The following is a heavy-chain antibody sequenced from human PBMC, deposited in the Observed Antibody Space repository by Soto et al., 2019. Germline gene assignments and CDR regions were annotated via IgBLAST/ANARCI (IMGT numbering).Heavy chain of an antibody. D-gene: IGHD3-3*01. J-gene: IGHJ4*02. Sequence: QVQLQESGPGLVKPSQTLSLTCTVSGGSISSGGYYWSWIRQHPGKGLECIGYIYYSGSTYYNPSLKSRVTISVDTSKNQFSPKLSSVTAADTAVYYCARGARSDDFWSGYYTGMEIFDYWGQGTLVTVSS. CDR1: GGSISSGGYY. CDR3: ARGARSDDFWSGYYTGMEIFDY. V-gene: IGHV4-31*03. CDR2: IYYSGST.